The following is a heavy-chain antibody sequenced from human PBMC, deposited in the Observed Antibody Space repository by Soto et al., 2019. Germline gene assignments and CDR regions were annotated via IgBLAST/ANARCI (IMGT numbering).Heavy chain of an antibody. J-gene: IGHJ4*02. V-gene: IGHV4-59*08. D-gene: IGHD6-19*01. CDR1: GGSISSYY. Sequence: PSETLSLTCTVSGGSISSYYWSWIRQPPGKGLEWIGYIYYSGSTNYNPSLKSRVTISVDTSKNQFSLKLSSVTAADTAVYYCARLIYGSGWYGSGFDYWGQGTLVTVSS. CDR2: IYYSGST. CDR3: ARLIYGSGWYGSGFDY.